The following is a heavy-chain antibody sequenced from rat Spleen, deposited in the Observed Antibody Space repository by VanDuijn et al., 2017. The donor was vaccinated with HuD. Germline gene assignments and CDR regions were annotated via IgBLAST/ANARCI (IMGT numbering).Heavy chain of an antibody. Sequence: EVQLVETGGGLVQPGKSLKLSCVASGFTFSRYWMYWVRQAPTKGLEWVAAISPSGGTTYYRDSVKGRFTVSRDNAKSTLYLQMDSLRSEETATYFCARHNTYYGYYYFDYWGQGVMVTVSS. J-gene: IGHJ2*01. V-gene: IGHV5S11*01. D-gene: IGHD1-9*01. CDR1: GFTFSRYW. CDR2: ISPSGGTT. CDR3: ARHNTYYGYYYFDY.